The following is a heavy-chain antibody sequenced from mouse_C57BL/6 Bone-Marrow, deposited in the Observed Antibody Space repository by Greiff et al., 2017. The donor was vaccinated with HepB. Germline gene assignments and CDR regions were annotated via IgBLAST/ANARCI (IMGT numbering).Heavy chain of an antibody. J-gene: IGHJ2*01. Sequence: VKLQQPGAELVRPGSSVKLSCKASGYTFTSYWMHWVKQRPIQGLEWIGNIDPSDSETHYNQKFKDKATLTVDKSSSTAYMQLSSLTSEDSAVYYCARVYYYGSSYLDYWGQGTTLTVSS. D-gene: IGHD1-1*01. V-gene: IGHV1-52*01. CDR1: GYTFTSYW. CDR3: ARVYYYGSSYLDY. CDR2: IDPSDSET.